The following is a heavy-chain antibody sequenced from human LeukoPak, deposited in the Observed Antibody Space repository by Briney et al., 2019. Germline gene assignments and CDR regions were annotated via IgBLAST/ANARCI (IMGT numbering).Heavy chain of an antibody. Sequence: GASVKVSCKASGGTFSSYAISWVRQAPGQGLEWMGGIIPIFGTANYAQKFQGRVTITADKSTSTAYMELSSLRSEDTAVYYCARSATSPDGGYDLTFDYWGQGTLVTVSS. CDR3: ARSATSPDGGYDLTFDY. CDR2: IIPIFGTA. J-gene: IGHJ4*02. V-gene: IGHV1-69*06. CDR1: GGTFSSYA. D-gene: IGHD5-12*01.